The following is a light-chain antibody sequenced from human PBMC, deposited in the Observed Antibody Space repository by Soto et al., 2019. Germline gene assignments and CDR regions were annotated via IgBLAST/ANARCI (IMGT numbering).Light chain of an antibody. CDR3: QQYYSYPRT. Sequence: DIVMTQSPDSLPVSLGERATVNCKSSQSVFDSSNNKDYLAWYQQKPGQPPKLITYWASTRASGVPDRFSGSGSGTDFTLTISTLQAEDVAVYYCQQYYSYPRTFGQGTKVEIK. J-gene: IGKJ1*01. CDR1: QSVFDSSNNKDY. V-gene: IGKV4-1*01. CDR2: WAS.